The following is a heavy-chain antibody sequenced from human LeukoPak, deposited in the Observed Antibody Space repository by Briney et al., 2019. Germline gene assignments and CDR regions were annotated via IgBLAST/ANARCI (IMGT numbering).Heavy chain of an antibody. J-gene: IGHJ4*02. CDR2: IKGDGSEK. CDR3: ARDGLSAALDY. D-gene: IGHD6-13*01. V-gene: IGHV3-7*01. Sequence: QPGGPLRLSCAASGFTFSTYFMSWVSQAPGKGLEWLANIKGDGSEKYYVDSVKGRFTISRDNAKNSLFLQMDSLRAEDTAVYYCARDGLSAALDYWGQGILVTVSS. CDR1: GFTFSTYF.